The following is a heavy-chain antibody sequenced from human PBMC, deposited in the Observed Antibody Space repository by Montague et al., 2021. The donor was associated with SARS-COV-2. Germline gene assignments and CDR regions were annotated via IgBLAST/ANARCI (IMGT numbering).Heavy chain of an antibody. CDR3: ASLSGYCVRASCFGSDY. CDR2: ISYDGSHK. Sequence: SLRLSCAASGFTFSSDAMHWVRQAPGKGLEWVAVISYDGSHKYYADSVKGRFTISRDNSKNTLYLQMNSLRAEDTAMYYCASLSGYCVRASCFGSDYWGHGTLVTVSS. CDR1: GFTFSSDA. J-gene: IGHJ4*01. D-gene: IGHD2-2*01. V-gene: IGHV3-30*04.